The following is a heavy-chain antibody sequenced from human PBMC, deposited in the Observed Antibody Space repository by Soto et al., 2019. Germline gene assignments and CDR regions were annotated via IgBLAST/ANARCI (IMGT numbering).Heavy chain of an antibody. CDR3: AREYSRGWSKD. CDR2: MNPNSGNT. J-gene: IGHJ4*02. Sequence: QVQLVQSGAEVKKPGASVKVSCKASVYTFTSYDINWVRHATGQGLEWMGWMNPNSGNTGYAQKCQGRVTMTRTTSISTAYLELRSRRSEDPAVYYGAREYSRGWSKDWGQGTLVTVSS. V-gene: IGHV1-8*01. D-gene: IGHD6-19*01. CDR1: VYTFTSYD.